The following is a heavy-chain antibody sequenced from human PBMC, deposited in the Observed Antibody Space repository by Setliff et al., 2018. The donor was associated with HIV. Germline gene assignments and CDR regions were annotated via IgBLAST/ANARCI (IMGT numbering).Heavy chain of an antibody. CDR2: INPGDSDS. D-gene: IGHD5-12*01. J-gene: IGHJ4*02. CDR1: GYNFATYY. CDR3: ATRLVGYSGLTY. V-gene: IGHV5-51*01. Sequence: PGESLKISCKTSGYNFATYYIVWVRQLPGRGLEWMGRINPGDSDSRYSPSFEGQVTISADKSISTTYLQWNSLKASDTATSYCATRLVGYSGLTYWGQGTLVTVSS.